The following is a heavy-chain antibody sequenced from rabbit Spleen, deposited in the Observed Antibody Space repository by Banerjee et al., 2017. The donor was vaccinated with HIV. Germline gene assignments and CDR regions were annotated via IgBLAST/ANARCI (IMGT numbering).Heavy chain of an antibody. CDR2: IRGGSSGSI. CDR1: GFSFSSSYW. Sequence: QEQLEESGGDLVKPEGSLTLTCTASGFSFSSSYWMCWVRQAPGKGLEWIACIRGGSSGSIYYANWPKGRFTISKASSTTVTLQMTSLTAADTATYFCARNYVNVFDPWGPGTLVTVS. D-gene: IGHD1-1*01. V-gene: IGHV1S45*01. CDR3: ARNYVNVFDP. J-gene: IGHJ2*01.